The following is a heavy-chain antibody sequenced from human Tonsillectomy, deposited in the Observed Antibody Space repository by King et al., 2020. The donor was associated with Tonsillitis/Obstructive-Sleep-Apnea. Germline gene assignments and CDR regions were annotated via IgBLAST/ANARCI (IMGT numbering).Heavy chain of an antibody. CDR1: GFTFSNYA. V-gene: IGHV3-30*04. CDR2: ISYDGSNK. CDR3: TRGPRGYYGSATDSGDY. J-gene: IGHJ4*02. Sequence: VQLVESGGGVVQPGRSLRLSCAASGFTFSNYAMHWVRQAPGKGLEWVAVISYDGSNKYYADSVKGRFTISRDNSKNTLYLQMNSLRAEDTAVYYCTRGPRGYYGSATDSGDYWGQGTLVTVSS. D-gene: IGHD3-10*01.